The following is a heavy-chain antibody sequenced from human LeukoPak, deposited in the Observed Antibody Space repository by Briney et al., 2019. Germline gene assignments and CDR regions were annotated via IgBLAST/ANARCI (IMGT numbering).Heavy chain of an antibody. CDR1: GFTFTYYA. D-gene: IGHD3-10*01. CDR2: ISYDGSRQ. Sequence: GGSLRLSCAASGFTFTYYAMHWVRQAPGKGLELVALISYDGSRQYYTDSVKGRFIISRDDSKNTVYLQMNSLGVDDTALYYCARGPDPVVRGPRRAFDLWGQGTMVTVSS. J-gene: IGHJ3*01. V-gene: IGHV3-30-3*01. CDR3: ARGPDPVVRGPRRAFDL.